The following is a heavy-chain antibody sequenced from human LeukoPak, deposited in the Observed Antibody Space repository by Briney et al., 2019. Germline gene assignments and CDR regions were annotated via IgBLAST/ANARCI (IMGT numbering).Heavy chain of an antibody. V-gene: IGHV3-21*04. CDR3: ARSKVAGLTWYFDL. D-gene: IGHD4-23*01. CDR1: GFTFSNYN. CDR2: ISSSSSYI. Sequence: GGSLRLSCAASGFTFSNYNMNWVRQAPGKGLEWVSSISSSSSYIYYADSVKGRFTISRDNSKNTLYLQMNSLRAEDTAVYYCARSKVAGLTWYFDLWGRGTLVIVSS. J-gene: IGHJ2*01.